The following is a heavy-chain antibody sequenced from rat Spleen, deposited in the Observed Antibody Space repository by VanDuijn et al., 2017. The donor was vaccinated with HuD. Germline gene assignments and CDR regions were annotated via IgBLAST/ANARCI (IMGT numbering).Heavy chain of an antibody. J-gene: IGHJ2*01. CDR1: GCTSSNYG. Sequence: EVQLVESGGGLVQPGRSLKLSCAASGCTSSNYGMAWVRQTPTEGLEWVASISPGGDNTYYRDSVKGRFTISRDNAKSTHYLQMDSLRSEDTATYYCARHDDYSSYIYPYFDYWGQGVMVTVSS. CDR3: ARHDDYSSYIYPYFDY. V-gene: IGHV5S14*01. D-gene: IGHD1-2*01. CDR2: ISPGGDNT.